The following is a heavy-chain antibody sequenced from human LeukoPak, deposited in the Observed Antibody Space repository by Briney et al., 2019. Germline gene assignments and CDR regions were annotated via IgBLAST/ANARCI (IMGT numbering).Heavy chain of an antibody. V-gene: IGHV4-59*11. D-gene: IGHD5-24*01. CDR3: AGSRDGYKYDAFDI. CDR2: IYYSGST. CDR1: GGSISSHY. J-gene: IGHJ3*02. Sequence: PSETLSLTCTVSGGSISSHYWGWIRQPPGKGLEWIGYIYYSGSTNYNPSLKSRVTMTADTSKNQFSLKLSSVTAADTAVYYCAGSRDGYKYDAFDIWGQGTMVTVSS.